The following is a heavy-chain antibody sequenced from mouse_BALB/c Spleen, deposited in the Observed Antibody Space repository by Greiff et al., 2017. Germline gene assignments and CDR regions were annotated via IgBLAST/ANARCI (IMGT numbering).Heavy chain of an antibody. J-gene: IGHJ2*01. D-gene: IGHD1-1*02. V-gene: IGHV5-9-3*01. CDR1: GFTFSSYA. CDR3: ARQDRGLYYFDY. Sequence: EVKLVESGGGLVKPGGSLKLSCAASGFTFSSYAMSWVRQTPEKRLEWVATISSGGSYTYYPDSVKGRFTISRDNAKNTLYLQMSSLRSEDTAMYYCARQDRGLYYFDYWGQGTTLTVSS. CDR2: ISSGGSYT.